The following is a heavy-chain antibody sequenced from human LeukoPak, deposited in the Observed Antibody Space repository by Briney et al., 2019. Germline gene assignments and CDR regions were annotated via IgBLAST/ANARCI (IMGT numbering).Heavy chain of an antibody. J-gene: IGHJ4*02. CDR3: AHRLAHDLIFDY. CDR2: IYWDDDK. V-gene: IGHV2-5*02. CDR1: GFSLSTSGVG. D-gene: IGHD3-16*01. Sequence: KESGPTLVKPTQTLTLTCTFSGFSLSTSGVGVGWIRQPPGKALEWLALIYWDDDKRYSPSLKSRLTITKDTSKNQVVLTMTNMGPVDTATYYCAHRLAHDLIFDYWGQGTLVTVSS.